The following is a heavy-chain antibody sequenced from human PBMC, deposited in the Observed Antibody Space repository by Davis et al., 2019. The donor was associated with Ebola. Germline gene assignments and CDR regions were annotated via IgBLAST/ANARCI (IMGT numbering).Heavy chain of an antibody. J-gene: IGHJ4*02. CDR2: ISGSGGST. CDR1: GGSISSSSYY. Sequence: GGSLRLSCTVSGGSISSSSYYWGWIRQPPGKGLEWVSAISGSGGSTYYADSVKGRFTISRDNSKNTLYLQMNSLRAEDTAVYYCANLDYGDNSGFDYWGQGTLVTVSS. D-gene: IGHD4-23*01. V-gene: IGHV3-23*01. CDR3: ANLDYGDNSGFDY.